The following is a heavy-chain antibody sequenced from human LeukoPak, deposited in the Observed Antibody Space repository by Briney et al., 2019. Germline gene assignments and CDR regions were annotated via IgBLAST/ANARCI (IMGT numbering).Heavy chain of an antibody. V-gene: IGHV4-59*08. CDR2: IYYSGST. J-gene: IGHJ6*03. Sequence: PSETLSLTCTVSGGSISSYYWSWIRQPPGKGLEWIGYIYYSGSTNYNPSLTSRVAIPVDTSKNQFSLRLSSVTAADTAVYYCARTAFGGTFPYYNYYMDVWGKGTAATVSS. CDR3: ARTAFGGTFPYYNYYMDV. CDR1: GGSISSYY. D-gene: IGHD1-26*01.